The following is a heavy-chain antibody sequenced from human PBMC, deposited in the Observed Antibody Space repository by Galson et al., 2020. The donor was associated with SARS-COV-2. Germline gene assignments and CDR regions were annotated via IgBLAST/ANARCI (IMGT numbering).Heavy chain of an antibody. J-gene: IGHJ6*02. Sequence: GGSLRLSCAASGFTFSSYGMHWVRQAPGKGLEWVAVISYDGSNKYYADSVKGRFTISRDNSKNTLYLQMNSLRAEDTAVYYCAKDLIAQWLVTFGYYYYGMYVWGQGTTVTVSS. CDR3: AKDLIAQWLVTFGYYYYGMYV. CDR2: ISYDGSNK. V-gene: IGHV3-30*18. D-gene: IGHD6-19*01. CDR1: GFTFSSYG.